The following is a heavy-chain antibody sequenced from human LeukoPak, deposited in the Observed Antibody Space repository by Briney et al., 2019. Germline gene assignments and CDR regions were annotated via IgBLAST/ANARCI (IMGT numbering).Heavy chain of an antibody. V-gene: IGHV3-33*01. CDR2: IWYVGSNK. CDR1: GFTFSSYG. CDR3: ASQSGPASGSHDHKDY. D-gene: IGHD1-26*01. Sequence: GGSLRLSCAASGFTFSSYGMYWVRQAPGKGLGWVAVIWYVGSNKYYADSVKGRFTISRDNSKKTLWLRMDRVRSEDRAVYYCASQSGPASGSHDHKDYWGQATLVTVSS. J-gene: IGHJ4*02.